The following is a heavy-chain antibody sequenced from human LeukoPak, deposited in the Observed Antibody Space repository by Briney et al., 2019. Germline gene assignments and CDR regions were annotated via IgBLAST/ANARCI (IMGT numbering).Heavy chain of an antibody. CDR2: IYTSGST. D-gene: IGHD3-16*01. CDR3: ARAPYGPGYYYMDV. CDR1: GDSISSGDYY. Sequence: SQTLSLTCTVSGDSISSGDYYWSWIRQPAGKGLEWIGRIYTSGSTNYNPSLKSRVTISVDTSKNQFSLKLSSVTAADTAVYYCARAPYGPGYYYMDVWGKGTTVTISS. V-gene: IGHV4-61*02. J-gene: IGHJ6*03.